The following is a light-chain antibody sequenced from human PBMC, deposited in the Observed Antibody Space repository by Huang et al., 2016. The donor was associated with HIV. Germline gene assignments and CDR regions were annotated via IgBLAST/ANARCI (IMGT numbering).Light chain of an antibody. CDR3: MQGTHWPLT. CDR2: KVA. V-gene: IGKV2-30*02. Sequence: DVVMTQSPLSMPVTLGQPASISCRSSQSLVHSDGNTYLNWLHQRPGQSPRRLSYKVAKRDSGVPDRFSGSGSGTDFTLKISSVEAEDVGVYYCMQGTHWPLTFGGGTKVEIK. J-gene: IGKJ4*01. CDR1: QSLVHSDGNTY.